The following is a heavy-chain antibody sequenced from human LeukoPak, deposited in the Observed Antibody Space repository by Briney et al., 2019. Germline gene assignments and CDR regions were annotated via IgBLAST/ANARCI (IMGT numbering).Heavy chain of an antibody. CDR3: ASHSGSYYAIDY. J-gene: IGHJ4*02. Sequence: SVKVSCKASVGTFSSYAFSEVRQPPGQGLEWVGGSIPIFGTANYAQKFQGRVTITTDESTSIAYMELSSLRSEDTAVYYCASHSGSYYAIDYWGQGTLVTVSS. D-gene: IGHD1-26*01. V-gene: IGHV1-69*05. CDR2: SIPIFGTA. CDR1: VGTFSSYA.